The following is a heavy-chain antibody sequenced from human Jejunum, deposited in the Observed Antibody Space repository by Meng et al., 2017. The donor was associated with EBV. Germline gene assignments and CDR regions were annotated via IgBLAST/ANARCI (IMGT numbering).Heavy chain of an antibody. Sequence: EVKWCVFGEGLVQPGWFLRLFCAASGIPLSTYAKRWVRQAPGKGLEWVSGISGSGGSSSSAESVKGRFTISRDNSKNTLYLQMNSLRDEDTAVYYCARDPQHLKYFDYWGQGTLVTVSS. J-gene: IGHJ4*02. CDR3: ARDPQHLKYFDY. CDR1: GIPLSTYA. D-gene: IGHD6-13*01. V-gene: IGHV3-23*01. CDR2: ISGSGGSS.